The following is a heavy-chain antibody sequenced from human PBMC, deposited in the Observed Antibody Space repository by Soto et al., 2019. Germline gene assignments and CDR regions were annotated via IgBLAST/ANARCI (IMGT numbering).Heavy chain of an antibody. CDR2: IYWNDDK. V-gene: IGHV2-5*01. D-gene: IGHD6-19*01. J-gene: IGHJ6*02. CDR3: AHRRGPVAVAGTYYYYYGMDV. Sequence: SGPTLVNPTQTLTLTCTFSGFSLSTSGVGVGWIRQPPGKALEWLALIYWNDDKRYSPSLKSRLTITKDTSKNQVVLTMTNMDPVDTATYYCAHRRGPVAVAGTYYYYYGMDVWGQGTTVTVSS. CDR1: GFSLSTSGVG.